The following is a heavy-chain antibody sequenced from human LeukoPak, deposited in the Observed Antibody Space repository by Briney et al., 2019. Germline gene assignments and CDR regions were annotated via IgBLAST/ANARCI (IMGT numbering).Heavy chain of an antibody. Sequence: SETLSLTCTVSGGSISGGSYYWSWIRQPAGKGLEWIGRIYTSGSTNYNPSLKSRVTISVDTSKNQFSLKLSSVTAADTAVYYCAREHCSSTSCYTNEGFDYWGQGTLVTVSS. CDR3: AREHCSSTSCYTNEGFDY. CDR2: IYTSGST. CDR1: GGSISGGSYY. J-gene: IGHJ4*02. V-gene: IGHV4-61*02. D-gene: IGHD2-2*02.